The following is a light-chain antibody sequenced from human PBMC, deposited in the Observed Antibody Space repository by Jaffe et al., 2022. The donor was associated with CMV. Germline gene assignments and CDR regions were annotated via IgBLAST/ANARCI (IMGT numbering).Light chain of an antibody. CDR2: KVS. CDR3: MQGVSWPT. CDR1: QSLAHSDGNTY. J-gene: IGKJ5*01. V-gene: IGKV2-30*02. Sequence: DIVMTQSPLLLPVSLGQPATISCRSSQSLAHSDGNTYLNWFQHRPGQSPRRLIYKVSNRDSGVPDRFSGSGSGTDFTLKISRVEAEDVGVYYCMQGVSWPTFGQGTRLEIK.